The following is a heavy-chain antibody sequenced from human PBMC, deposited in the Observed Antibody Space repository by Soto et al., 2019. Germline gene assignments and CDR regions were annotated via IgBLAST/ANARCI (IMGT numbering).Heavy chain of an antibody. D-gene: IGHD5-18*01. CDR2: IYPGNSNT. CDR1: GYGFSIHW. CDR3: ARLRGYGDYYGMDV. V-gene: IGHV5-51*01. J-gene: IGHJ6*02. Sequence: GESLKISCKGSGYGFSIHWVAWLRQMPGKGLEWVGIIYPGNSNTMYSPSFQGQVTISADTALSTTYLQWDTLKPSDTAMYYCARLRGYGDYYGMDVWGQGTTVTV.